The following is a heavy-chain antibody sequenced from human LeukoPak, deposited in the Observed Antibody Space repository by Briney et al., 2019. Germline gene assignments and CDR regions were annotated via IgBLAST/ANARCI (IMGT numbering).Heavy chain of an antibody. CDR1: GFTFSSYA. V-gene: IGHV3-30*04. J-gene: IGHJ1*01. CDR2: ISYDGSNK. D-gene: IGHD6-13*01. Sequence: GGSLRLSCAASGFTFSSYAMHWVRQAPGKGLEWVAVISYDGSNKYYADSVKGRFTISRDNSKNTLYLQMNSLRAEDTAVYYCARDAEVAADGTWRGYFQHWGQGTLVTVSS. CDR3: ARDAEVAADGTWRGYFQH.